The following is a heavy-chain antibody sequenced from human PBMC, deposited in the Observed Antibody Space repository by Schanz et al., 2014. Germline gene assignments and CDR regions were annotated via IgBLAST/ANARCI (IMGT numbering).Heavy chain of an antibody. V-gene: IGHV3-43*01. CDR1: GFSFDDYT. CDR2: IDRDGGHT. CDR3: AKDSRGSSFDMDV. D-gene: IGHD1-26*01. J-gene: IGHJ6*02. Sequence: EVQLVESGGVVAQPGGSLRLSCAASGFSFDDYTMHWVRQAPGKGLEWVSLIDRDGGHTYYADSVKGRFTISRDNSKNSLYLQMNSLXXXXXXXYYCAKDSRGSSFDMDVWGQGTTVTVSS.